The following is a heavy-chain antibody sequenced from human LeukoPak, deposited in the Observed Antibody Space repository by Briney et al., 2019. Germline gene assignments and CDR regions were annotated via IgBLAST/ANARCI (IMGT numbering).Heavy chain of an antibody. V-gene: IGHV3-21*01. D-gene: IGHD6-6*01. Sequence: GGSLRLSCAASGFTFSSYEMNWVRQAPGKGLEWVSSISSSSSYIYYADSVKGRFTISRDNAKNSLYLQMNSLRAEDTAVYYCGRRGIAARHFDYWGRETLVPVS. CDR2: ISSSSSYI. CDR1: GFTFSSYE. CDR3: GRRGIAARHFDY. J-gene: IGHJ4*02.